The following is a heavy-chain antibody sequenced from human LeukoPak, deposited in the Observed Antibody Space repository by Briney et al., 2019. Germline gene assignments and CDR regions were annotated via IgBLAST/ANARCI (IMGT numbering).Heavy chain of an antibody. Sequence: ASVRVSCKASGYTFTGYYMHWVRQAPGQGLEWMGWINLNSGGTNYAQKFQGRVTMTRDTSISTAYMELSRLRSDDTAVYYCARDTYKPYDAFDIWGQGTMVTVSS. CDR2: INLNSGGT. CDR1: GYTFTGYY. V-gene: IGHV1-2*02. D-gene: IGHD1-14*01. J-gene: IGHJ3*02. CDR3: ARDTYKPYDAFDI.